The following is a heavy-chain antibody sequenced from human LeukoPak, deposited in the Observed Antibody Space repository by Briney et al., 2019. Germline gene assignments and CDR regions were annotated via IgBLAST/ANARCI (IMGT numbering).Heavy chain of an antibody. J-gene: IGHJ2*01. CDR1: GGSISSGGYY. CDR2: IYYSGST. Sequence: SETLSLTCTVSGGSISSGGYYWSWIRQHPGKGLEWIGYIYYSGSTYYNPSLKSRVTISVDTSKNQSSLKLSSVTAADTAVYYCARDLVGATTSYFDLWGRGTLVTVSS. CDR3: ARDLVGATTSYFDL. V-gene: IGHV4-31*03. D-gene: IGHD1-26*01.